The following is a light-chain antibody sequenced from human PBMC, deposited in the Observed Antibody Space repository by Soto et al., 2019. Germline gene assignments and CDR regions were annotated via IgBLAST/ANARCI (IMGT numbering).Light chain of an antibody. Sequence: NFMLTQPHSVSESPGKTVTISCTRSSGSIASNYVQWYQQRPGSAPTTVIYEDNQRPSGVPDRFSGSIDSSSNSASLTISGLMTEDEADYYCQSYDSSNWVFGGGTKLTAL. CDR1: SGSIASNY. CDR2: EDN. V-gene: IGLV6-57*04. J-gene: IGLJ3*02. CDR3: QSYDSSNWV.